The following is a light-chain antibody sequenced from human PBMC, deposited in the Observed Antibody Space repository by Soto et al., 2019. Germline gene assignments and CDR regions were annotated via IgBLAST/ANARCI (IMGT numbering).Light chain of an antibody. CDR3: QRSGSSIT. V-gene: IGKV3-20*01. J-gene: IGKJ5*01. Sequence: EIVLTQSPGTLSLSPGERATLSCRASQSVSSSYLAWYQQKPGQAPRLLIYGASSRATGIPDRFSGSGSGTDFTLTISRLEPEEFAVYYCQRSGSSITFGQGTRLEIK. CDR2: GAS. CDR1: QSVSSSY.